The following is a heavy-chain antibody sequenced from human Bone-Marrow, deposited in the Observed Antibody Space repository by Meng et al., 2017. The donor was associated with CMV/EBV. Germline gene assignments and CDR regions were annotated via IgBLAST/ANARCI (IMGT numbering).Heavy chain of an antibody. CDR1: GFTFSSYA. CDR3: ASSVMLDY. D-gene: IGHD3-16*01. CDR2: ISYDGSNK. Sequence: GESLKISCAASGFTFSSYAMHWVRQAPGKGLEWVAVISYDGSNKYYADSVKGRFTISRDNSKNTLYLQMNSLRAEDTAVYYCASSVMLDYWGQGTLVTVSS. V-gene: IGHV3-30*04. J-gene: IGHJ4*02.